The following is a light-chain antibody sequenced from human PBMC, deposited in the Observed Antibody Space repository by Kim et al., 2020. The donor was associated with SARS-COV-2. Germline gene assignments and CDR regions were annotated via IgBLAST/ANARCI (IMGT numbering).Light chain of an antibody. V-gene: IGKV1-16*01. CDR1: QGIGTS. CDR3: QQYNSYPLT. Sequence: SASVGDTVTITCRASQGIGTSLLWFQQKPGKAPNSLIYGASSLHRGVSSRVSGSASGTEFTLTISSLQPEDFATYYCQQYNSYPLTFGQGTKLDI. J-gene: IGKJ2*01. CDR2: GAS.